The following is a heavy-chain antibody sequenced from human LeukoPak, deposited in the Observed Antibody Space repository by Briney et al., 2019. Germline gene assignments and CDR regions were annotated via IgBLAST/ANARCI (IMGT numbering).Heavy chain of an antibody. Sequence: GASVKVSCKASGYTFTCYYMHWVRQAPGQGLEWMGWINPNSGGTNYAQKFQGRVTMTRDTSISTAYMKLSRLRSDDTAVYYCARSHRSMVRGVIHWFDPWGQGTLVTVSS. V-gene: IGHV1-2*02. CDR1: GYTFTCYY. CDR3: ARSHRSMVRGVIHWFDP. CDR2: INPNSGGT. J-gene: IGHJ5*02. D-gene: IGHD3-10*01.